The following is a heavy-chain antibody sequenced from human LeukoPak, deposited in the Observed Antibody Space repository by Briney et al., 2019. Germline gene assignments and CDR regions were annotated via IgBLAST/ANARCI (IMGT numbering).Heavy chain of an antibody. CDR1: GFTFSDYW. Sequence: GGSLRLSCAASGFTFSDYWMNWVRQAPGMGLEWVANIRQDGSQKYYVDSVKGRFTISRDNAKNSLYLQMNSLRAEDTAVYYCARVMIAVAGSVWFDPWGQGTLVTVSS. D-gene: IGHD6-19*01. CDR2: IRQDGSQK. V-gene: IGHV3-7*01. J-gene: IGHJ5*02. CDR3: ARVMIAVAGSVWFDP.